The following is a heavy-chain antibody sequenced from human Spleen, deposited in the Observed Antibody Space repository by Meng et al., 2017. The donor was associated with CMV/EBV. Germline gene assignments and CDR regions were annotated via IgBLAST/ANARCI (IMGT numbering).Heavy chain of an antibody. CDR3: AKSMTTATTGDC. CDR1: GLTLSSYG. V-gene: IGHV3-23*01. J-gene: IGHJ4*02. Sequence: EVQLLASGGGLVQTGGSLRISCAASGLTLSSYGMSWVRQAPGKGLEWVSAISVNGGATYYADSVKGRFAISRDNSKNTLYLQMNGLRAEDTALYYWAKSMTTATTGDCWGQGTLVTVSS. CDR2: ISVNGGAT. D-gene: IGHD4-17*01.